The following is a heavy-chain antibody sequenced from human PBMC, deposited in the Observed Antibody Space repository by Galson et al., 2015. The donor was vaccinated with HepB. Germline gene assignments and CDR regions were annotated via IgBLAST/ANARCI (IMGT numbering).Heavy chain of an antibody. CDR2: INHSGST. V-gene: IGHV4-34*01. D-gene: IGHD6-13*01. CDR1: GGSFSGYY. J-gene: IGHJ4*02. CDR3: ARFFRAGMGTYFDY. Sequence: SETLSLTCAVYGGSFSGYYWSWIRQPPGKGLEWIGEINHSGSTNYNPSLKSRVTISVDTSKNQFSLKLSSVTAADTAVYYCARFFRAGMGTYFDYWGQGTLVTVSS.